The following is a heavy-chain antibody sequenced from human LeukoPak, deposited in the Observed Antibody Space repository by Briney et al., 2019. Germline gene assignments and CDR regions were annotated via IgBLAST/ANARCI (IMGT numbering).Heavy chain of an antibody. J-gene: IGHJ4*02. V-gene: IGHV3-66*01. D-gene: IGHD3-22*01. CDR1: GFTVSSNY. Sequence: GGSLRLSCAASGFTVSSNYMSWVRQAPGKGLEWVSVIYSGGSTYYADSVKGRFTISRDNSKNTLYLQMNSLRAEDTAVYYCARGADEAYYYDSSGYYYEFWGQGTLVTVSS. CDR2: IYSGGST. CDR3: ARGADEAYYYDSSGYYYEF.